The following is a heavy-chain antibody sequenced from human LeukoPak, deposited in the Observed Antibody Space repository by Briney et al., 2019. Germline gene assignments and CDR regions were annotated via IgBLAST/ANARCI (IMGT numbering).Heavy chain of an antibody. CDR1: GGSISSYY. Sequence: SETLSLTCTVSGGSISSYYWSWIRQPPGKGLEWIGYIYYSGSTYYNPSLKSRVTISVDTSKNQFSLKLSSVTAADTAVYYCARDRGYCSSTSCYSGIDPWGQGTLVTVSS. CDR2: IYYSGST. D-gene: IGHD2-2*02. CDR3: ARDRGYCSSTSCYSGIDP. J-gene: IGHJ5*02. V-gene: IGHV4-59*12.